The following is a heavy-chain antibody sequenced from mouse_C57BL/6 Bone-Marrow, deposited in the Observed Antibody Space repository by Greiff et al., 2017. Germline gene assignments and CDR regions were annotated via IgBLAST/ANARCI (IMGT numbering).Heavy chain of an antibody. D-gene: IGHD1-1*01. Sequence: QQSCKASGYTFTSYWMHWVKQRPGQGLEWIGEIDPSDSYTNYNQKFKGKSTFTVDKSSSTAYMQLSSLTSEDSAVYYCARRGYGSSYDWYFDVWGTGTTVTVSA. V-gene: IGHV1-69*01. CDR2: IDPSDSYT. J-gene: IGHJ1*03. CDR3: ARRGYGSSYDWYFDV. CDR1: GYTFTSYW.